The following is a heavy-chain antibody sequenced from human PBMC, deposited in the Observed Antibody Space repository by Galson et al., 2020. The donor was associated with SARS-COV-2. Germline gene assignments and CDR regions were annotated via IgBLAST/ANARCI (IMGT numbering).Heavy chain of an antibody. CDR1: GGSVSSGTYY. Sequence: PSETLSLTCNVSGGSVSSGTYYWSWIRQPPGKGLEWIGYIYYSGSTNKNPSLKSRVTISLDTSKNQFSLKLSSVTAADTAVYYCASWYGYRDYWGQGTLVTVSS. CDR3: ASWYGYRDY. D-gene: IGHD6-13*01. J-gene: IGHJ4*02. V-gene: IGHV4-61*01. CDR2: IYYSGST.